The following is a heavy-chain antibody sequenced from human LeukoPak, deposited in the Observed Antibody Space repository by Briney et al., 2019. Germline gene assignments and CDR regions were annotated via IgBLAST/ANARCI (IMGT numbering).Heavy chain of an antibody. Sequence: GGSLRLSCAPSGFTFDVYAMHWVRQAPGEGLEWVSGISWKSGSIGYADSVKGRFTISRDNAKNSLYLQMNSLRAGDMALYYCAKDMFRDGYNSYFDYWGQGTLVTVSS. CDR3: AKDMFRDGYNSYFDY. J-gene: IGHJ4*02. CDR2: ISWKSGSI. V-gene: IGHV3-9*03. D-gene: IGHD5-24*01. CDR1: GFTFDVYA.